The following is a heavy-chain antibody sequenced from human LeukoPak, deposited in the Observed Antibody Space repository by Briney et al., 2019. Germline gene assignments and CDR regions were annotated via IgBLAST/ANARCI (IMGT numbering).Heavy chain of an antibody. V-gene: IGHV3-30*02. D-gene: IGHD3-10*01. CDR3: AKDQSRWLGELLYGFDY. Sequence: GGSLRLSCAASGFTFSSYGMHWVRQAPGKGLEWVAFIRYDGSNKYYADSVKGQFTISRDNSKNTLYLQMNSLRAEDTAVYYCAKDQSRWLGELLYGFDYWGQGTLVTVSS. CDR1: GFTFSSYG. J-gene: IGHJ4*02. CDR2: IRYDGSNK.